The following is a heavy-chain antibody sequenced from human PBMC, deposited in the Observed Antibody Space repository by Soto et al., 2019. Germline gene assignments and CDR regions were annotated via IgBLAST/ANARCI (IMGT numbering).Heavy chain of an antibody. D-gene: IGHD6-19*01. CDR1: GFTFSSYA. CDR2: ISSSGGST. J-gene: IGHJ4*02. Sequence: QAGGSLRLSCAASGFTFSSYAISWVRQAPGKGLEWVSTISSSGGSTYYADSVKGRFTISRDNSKNTLYLQMNSLRAEDTAVYYCAKSRYTTGWVGDYWGQGTLVTVSS. CDR3: AKSRYTTGWVGDY. V-gene: IGHV3-23*01.